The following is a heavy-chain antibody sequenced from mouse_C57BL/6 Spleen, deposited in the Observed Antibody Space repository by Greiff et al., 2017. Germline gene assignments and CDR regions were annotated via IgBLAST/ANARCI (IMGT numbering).Heavy chain of an antibody. CDR1: GFTFTDYY. J-gene: IGHJ4*01. CDR3: ARHMCYYYGSSLMDY. D-gene: IGHD1-1*01. V-gene: IGHV7-3*01. CDR2: IRNKANGYTT. Sequence: EVNLVESGGGLVQPGGSLSLSCAASGFTFTDYYMSWVRQPPGKALEWLGFIRNKANGYTTEYSASVKGRFTISRDNSQSILYLQMNALRAEDSATYYCARHMCYYYGSSLMDYWGQGTSVTVSS.